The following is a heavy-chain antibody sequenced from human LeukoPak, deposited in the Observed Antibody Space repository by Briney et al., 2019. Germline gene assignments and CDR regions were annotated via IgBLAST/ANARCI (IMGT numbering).Heavy chain of an antibody. V-gene: IGHV3-48*01. J-gene: IGHJ4*02. D-gene: IGHD3-22*01. CDR2: ISSSSSTI. CDR1: GFTFSSYS. Sequence: GGSLRLSCATSGFTFSSYSMNWVRQAPGKGLEWVSYISSSSSTIYYADSVKGRFTISRDNAKNSLYLQMNSLRAEDTAVYYCARDAGRSGYYEVDYWGQGTLVTVSS. CDR3: ARDAGRSGYYEVDY.